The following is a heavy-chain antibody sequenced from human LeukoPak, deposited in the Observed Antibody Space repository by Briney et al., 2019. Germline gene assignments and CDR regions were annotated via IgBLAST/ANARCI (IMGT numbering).Heavy chain of an antibody. D-gene: IGHD1-26*01. CDR3: ARAFKWESNWFDP. CDR1: DDSISRDF. J-gene: IGHJ5*02. CDR2: IYYSGST. V-gene: IGHV4-31*03. Sequence: PSETLSLTCTASDDSISRDFWTWIRQHPGKGLEWIGYIYYSGSTYYNPSLKSRVTISVDTSKNQFSLKLSSVTAADTAVYYCARAFKWESNWFDPWGQGTLVTVSS.